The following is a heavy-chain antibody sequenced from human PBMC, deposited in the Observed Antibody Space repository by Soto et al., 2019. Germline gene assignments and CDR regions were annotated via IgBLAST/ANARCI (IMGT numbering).Heavy chain of an antibody. D-gene: IGHD5-18*01. Sequence: QVQLVESGGGVVQPGRSLRLSCAASGVTFSSYGMHWVRQAPGKGLEWVAVISYDGTNKYYVDSVKGRFTISRDDSKNTLYLQMNSLRPEDTAVYYCAKEKATRGYSFLVDYWGQGTRVTVSS. J-gene: IGHJ4*02. CDR2: ISYDGTNK. CDR1: GVTFSSYG. V-gene: IGHV3-30*18. CDR3: AKEKATRGYSFLVDY.